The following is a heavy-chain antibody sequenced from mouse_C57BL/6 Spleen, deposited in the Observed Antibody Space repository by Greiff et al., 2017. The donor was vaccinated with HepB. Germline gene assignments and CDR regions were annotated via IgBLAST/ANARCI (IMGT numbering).Heavy chain of an antibody. CDR2: IDPENGDT. CDR1: GFNIKDDY. J-gene: IGHJ3*01. CDR3: TIITTREFAY. D-gene: IGHD1-1*01. Sequence: EVKLMESGAELVRPGASVKLSCTASGFNIKDDYMHWVKQRPEQGLEWIGWIDPENGDTEYASKFQGKATITADTSSNTAYLQLSSLTSEDTAVYYCTIITTREFAYWGQGTLVTVSA. V-gene: IGHV14-4*01.